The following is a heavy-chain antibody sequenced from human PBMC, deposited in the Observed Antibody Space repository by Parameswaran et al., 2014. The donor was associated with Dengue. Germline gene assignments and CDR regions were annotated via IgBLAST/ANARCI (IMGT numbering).Heavy chain of an antibody. Sequence: SWVRQAPGQGLEWLGWISPYNGKTTYAQKLQDRLTVTTDTSTNTAYMELRSLRSDDTAVYFCARDSQIAVFWSGHPDYYFDYWGQGTLVTVSS. D-gene: IGHD3-3*01. J-gene: IGHJ4*02. CDR2: ISPYNGKT. V-gene: IGHV1-18*01. CDR3: ARDSQIAVFWSGHPDYYFDY.